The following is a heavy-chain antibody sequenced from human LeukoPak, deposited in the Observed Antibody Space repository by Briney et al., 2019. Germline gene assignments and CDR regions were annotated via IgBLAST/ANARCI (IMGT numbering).Heavy chain of an antibody. CDR1: GYNSINYY. Sequence: ASVKVSCKASGYNSINYYIHWVRQAPGQGLEWMGIINPSGGSTSYAQKFQGRVTVTRDTSTSTVYMELSSLRSEDTAVYYCARDQEATSGYISDYWGQGTLVTVSS. J-gene: IGHJ4*02. D-gene: IGHD3-22*01. CDR3: ARDQEATSGYISDY. CDR2: INPSGGST. V-gene: IGHV1-46*01.